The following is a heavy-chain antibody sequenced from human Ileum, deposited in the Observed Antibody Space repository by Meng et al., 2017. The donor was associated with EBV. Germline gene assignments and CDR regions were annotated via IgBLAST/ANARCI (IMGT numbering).Heavy chain of an antibody. CDR3: ARGWDTAMDSG. J-gene: IGHJ4*02. D-gene: IGHD5-18*01. V-gene: IGHV4-61*01. CDR1: GGSVRISSYY. CDR2: IYYSGTT. Sequence: VQLQESVPGRVKRWETLSLPCTVSGGSVRISSYYWSWIRQPPGKGLEWIGYIYYSGTTNYNPSLESRVTISVDTSKNQFSLKLRSVAASDTAVYYCARGWDTAMDSGWGQGTLVTVSS.